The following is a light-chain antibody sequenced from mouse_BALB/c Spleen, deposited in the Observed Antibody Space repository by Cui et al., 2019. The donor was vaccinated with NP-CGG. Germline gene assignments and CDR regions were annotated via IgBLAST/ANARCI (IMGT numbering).Light chain of an antibody. CDR1: TGAVTTSNY. CDR2: GTN. Sequence: QAVVTQESALTTSPGETVTLTCRSSTGAVTTSNYANWVHENPDQLFSGLIGGTNNRAPGVPARFSGSLIGDKAALTITGTQTEDEAIYFCALWYSNHWVFGGGTKLTVL. J-gene: IGLJ1*01. CDR3: ALWYSNHWV. V-gene: IGLV1*01.